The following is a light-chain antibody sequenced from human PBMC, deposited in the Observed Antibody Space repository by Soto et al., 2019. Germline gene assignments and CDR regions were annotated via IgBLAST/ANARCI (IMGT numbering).Light chain of an antibody. CDR2: EVS. V-gene: IGLV2-14*01. Sequence: QSVLTQPASESGSPGQSITISCTGASSDVGRYNYVSWYQLHPGKAPKLIIYEVSNRPSGVSNRFSGSKSGNTASLTISGLRAEYYADYYCNSYPSSTAYVFGTGSKVT. CDR1: SSDVGRYNY. CDR3: NSYPSSTAYV. J-gene: IGLJ1*01.